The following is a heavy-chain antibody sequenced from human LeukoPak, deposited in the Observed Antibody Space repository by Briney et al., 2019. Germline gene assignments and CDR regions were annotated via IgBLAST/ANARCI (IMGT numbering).Heavy chain of an antibody. CDR3: ARGLGSSWYI. CDR2: ISHSGST. V-gene: IGHV4-38-2*01. CDR1: GYSISSAYY. D-gene: IGHD6-13*01. J-gene: IGHJ4*02. Sequence: PSETLSLTCAVSGYSISSAYYWGWIRQPPGKGLEWIGSISHSGSTYYNPSLKSRVTISLDMSKNQFSLKLTSVTAADTAIYYCARGLGSSWYIWGQGTLVTVSS.